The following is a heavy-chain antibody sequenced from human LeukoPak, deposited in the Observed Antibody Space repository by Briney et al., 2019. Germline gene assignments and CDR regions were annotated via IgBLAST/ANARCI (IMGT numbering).Heavy chain of an antibody. CDR2: IIPIFGTA. D-gene: IGHD2-2*01. V-gene: IGHV1-69*05. CDR1: GGTFSSYA. CDR3: ARVEYQLLGWFDP. J-gene: IGHJ5*02. Sequence: SVKVSCKASGGTFSSYAISWVRQAPGQGLEWMGGIIPIFGTANYAQKFQGRVTITTDESTSTAYMELSSLRSEDTAVYYCARVEYQLLGWFDPWGQGTLVTVSS.